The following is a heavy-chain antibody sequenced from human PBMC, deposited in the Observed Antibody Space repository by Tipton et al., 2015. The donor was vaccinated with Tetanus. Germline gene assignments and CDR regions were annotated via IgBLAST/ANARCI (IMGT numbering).Heavy chain of an antibody. Sequence: VQLVQSGGGLVKPGGSLRLSCAVSGFIYSSYTMNWVRQAPGKGLEWVASISSTSSYIYYADSLKGRFTISRDNAKNSLYLQMNSLRAEDSAGYYCASGSALDYWGQGTLVTVSS. CDR3: ASGSALDY. CDR2: ISSTSSYI. J-gene: IGHJ4*02. V-gene: IGHV3-21*01. D-gene: IGHD6-25*01. CDR1: GFIYSSYT.